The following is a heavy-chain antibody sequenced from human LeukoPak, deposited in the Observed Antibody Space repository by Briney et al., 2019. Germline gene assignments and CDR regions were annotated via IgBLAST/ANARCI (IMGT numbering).Heavy chain of an antibody. CDR2: ISGSGART. CDR1: GFTFSRYA. J-gene: IGHJ4*02. Sequence: PGGSLRLSCAASGFTFSRYAMSWVRQAPGKGLEWVSAISGSGARTYYAGSVKGRFTISRDTSKNTLYLQMNSLRAEDTAVYYCAKDMGEDGSYYLDYWGQGTLVTVSS. D-gene: IGHD1-26*01. V-gene: IGHV3-23*01. CDR3: AKDMGEDGSYYLDY.